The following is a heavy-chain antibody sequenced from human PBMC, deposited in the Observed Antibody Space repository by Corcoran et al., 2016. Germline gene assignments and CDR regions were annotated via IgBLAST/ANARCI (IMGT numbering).Heavy chain of an antibody. Sequence: QVQLVESGGGVVQPGRSLRLSCAASGFTFSSYGMHWVRQAPGKGLEWVAVIWYDGRNKYYVESVKGRFTISRDNSKNKLYLQMNSLRAEDTAVYYCAREVGATRYYFDYWGQGTLVTVSS. D-gene: IGHD1-26*01. CDR2: IWYDGRNK. CDR1: GFTFSSYG. J-gene: IGHJ4*02. CDR3: AREVGATRYYFDY. V-gene: IGHV3-33*01.